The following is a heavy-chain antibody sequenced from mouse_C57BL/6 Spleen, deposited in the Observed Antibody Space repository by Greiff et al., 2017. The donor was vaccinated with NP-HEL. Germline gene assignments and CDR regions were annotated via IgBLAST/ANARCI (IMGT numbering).Heavy chain of an antibody. V-gene: IGHV1-19*01. Sequence: VQLKESGPVLVKPGASVKMSCKASGYTFTDYYMNWVKQSHGKSLEWIGVINPYNGGTSYNQKFKGKATLTVDKSSSTAYMELNSLTSEDSAVYYCARGIYYTLYFDYWGQGTTLTVSS. CDR3: ARGIYYTLYFDY. CDR1: GYTFTDYY. J-gene: IGHJ2*01. D-gene: IGHD2-1*01. CDR2: INPYNGGT.